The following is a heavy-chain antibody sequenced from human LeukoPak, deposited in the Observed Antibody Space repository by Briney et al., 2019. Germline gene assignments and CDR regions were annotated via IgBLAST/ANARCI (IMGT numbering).Heavy chain of an antibody. J-gene: IGHJ3*02. V-gene: IGHV3-74*01. D-gene: IGHD3/OR15-3a*01. Sequence: PGGSLRLSCAASGFTFSRYWMHWVRQAPGKGRLWVSRINSDGSSTYYADSVTGRFTTSRDNAKNALHLQMNSLTAEDTAVYYCVLDLFSSFAFDIWGQGTMVTVSS. CDR2: INSDGSST. CDR1: GFTFSRYW. CDR3: VLDLFSSFAFDI.